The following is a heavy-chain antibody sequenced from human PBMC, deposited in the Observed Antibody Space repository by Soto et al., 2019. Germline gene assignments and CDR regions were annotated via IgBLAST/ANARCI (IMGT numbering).Heavy chain of an antibody. D-gene: IGHD2-15*01. J-gene: IGHJ4*02. CDR2: ISGSGGST. CDR1: GFTFSSYA. Sequence: HPGGSLKLSCPACGFTFSSYAMGWFRQAPGKGLEWVSAISGSGGSTYYADSVKGRFTISRDNSKNTLYLQMNSLRAEDTAVYYCAKVPRMGYCSGGSCYWGYYFDYWGQGTLVTVSS. V-gene: IGHV3-23*01. CDR3: AKVPRMGYCSGGSCYWGYYFDY.